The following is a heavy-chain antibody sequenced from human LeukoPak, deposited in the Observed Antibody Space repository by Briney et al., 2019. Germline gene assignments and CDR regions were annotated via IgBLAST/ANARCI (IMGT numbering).Heavy chain of an antibody. CDR3: ARTVGGEPYALDY. V-gene: IGHV4-61*02. D-gene: IGHD3-16*01. CDR1: GGSISSGSYY. J-gene: IGHJ4*02. Sequence: PSETLSLTCTVSGGSISSGSYYWSWIRQPAGKGLEWIGRIYTSGSTNYNPSLKSRVTISVDTSKNQFSLKLSSVTAADTAVYYCARTVGGEPYALDYWGQGTLVTVSS. CDR2: IYTSGST.